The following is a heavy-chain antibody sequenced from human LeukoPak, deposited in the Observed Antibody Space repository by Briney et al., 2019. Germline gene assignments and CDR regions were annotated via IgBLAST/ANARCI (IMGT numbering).Heavy chain of an antibody. V-gene: IGHV3-30*19. D-gene: IGHD5-12*01. J-gene: IGHJ4*02. Sequence: PGGSLRLSCAASGFTFSDYYMSWIRQAPGKGLEWVAVISYDGSNKYYADSVKGRFTISRDNSKNTLYLQMNSLRAEDTAVYYCAREETVATIAYLDLWGQGTLVTVSS. CDR1: GFTFSDYY. CDR2: ISYDGSNK. CDR3: AREETVATIAYLDL.